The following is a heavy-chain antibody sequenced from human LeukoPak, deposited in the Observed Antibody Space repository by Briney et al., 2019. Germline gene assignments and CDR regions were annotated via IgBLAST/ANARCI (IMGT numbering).Heavy chain of an antibody. J-gene: IGHJ4*02. CDR1: GGSISSSSYY. CDR3: ASPPRYYYDSSGYYHRAY. CDR2: IYYSGST. V-gene: IGHV4-39*01. D-gene: IGHD3-22*01. Sequence: LETLSLTCTVSGGSISSSSYYWGWIRQPPGKGLEWIGSIYYSGSTYYNPSLKSRVTISVDTSKNQFSLKLSSVTAADTAVYYCASPPRYYYDSSGYYHRAYWGQGTLVTVSS.